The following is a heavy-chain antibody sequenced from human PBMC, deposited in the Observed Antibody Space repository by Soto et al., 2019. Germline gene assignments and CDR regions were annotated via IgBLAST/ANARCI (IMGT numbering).Heavy chain of an antibody. CDR1: GDSISNLDYF. CDR3: ARGRYCLTGRCFPNWFDS. CDR2: IYKSATT. V-gene: IGHV4-30-4*01. J-gene: IGHJ5*01. Sequence: PSETLSLTCSVSGDSISNLDYFWAWIRQPPGQALEYIGYIYKSATTYYNPSFESRVAISVDTSKSQFSLNVTSVTAADTAVYFCARGRYCLTGRCFPNWFDSGARESWSPSPQ. D-gene: IGHD7-27*01.